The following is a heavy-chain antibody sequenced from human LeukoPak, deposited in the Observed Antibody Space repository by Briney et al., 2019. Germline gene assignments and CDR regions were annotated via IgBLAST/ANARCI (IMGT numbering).Heavy chain of an antibody. D-gene: IGHD4-17*01. J-gene: IGHJ4*02. CDR3: AKGQATVTFAPCDY. V-gene: IGHV3-23*01. Sequence: GGSLRLSCVVSGFTFSSFAMSWVRQAPGKGLEWVSDISSSGANTFYAGSVKGRFSISRDNSKNTLYLQMNSLRAEDTAVYYCAKGQATVTFAPCDYWGQGTLVTVSS. CDR1: GFTFSSFA. CDR2: ISSSGANT.